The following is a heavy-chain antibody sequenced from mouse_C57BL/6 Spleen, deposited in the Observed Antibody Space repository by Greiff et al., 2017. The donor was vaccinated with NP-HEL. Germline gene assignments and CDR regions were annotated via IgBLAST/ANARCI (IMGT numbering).Heavy chain of an antibody. J-gene: IGHJ2*01. CDR3: TYLWPTDFDY. V-gene: IGHV1-15*01. D-gene: IGHD2-10*01. CDR1: GYTFTDYE. CDR2: IDPETGGT. Sequence: QVQLQQSGAELVRPGASVTLSCKASGYTFTDYEMHWVKQTPVHGLEWIGAIDPETGGTAYNQKFKGKAILTADKSSSTAYMELRSLTSEDSAVYYCTYLWPTDFDYWGQGTTLTVSS.